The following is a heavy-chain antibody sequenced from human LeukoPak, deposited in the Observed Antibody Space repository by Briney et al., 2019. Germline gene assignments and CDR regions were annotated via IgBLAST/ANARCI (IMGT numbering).Heavy chain of an antibody. CDR2: INHSGST. D-gene: IGHD5-12*01. V-gene: IGHV4-34*01. J-gene: IGHJ4*02. Sequence: EPSETLSLTCAVYGGSFSGYYWSWIRQPPGKGLEWIGEINHSGSTNYNPSLKSRVTISVDTSKNQFSLKLSSVTAADTAVYYCARGGGRGQRGYSGYWGQGTLVTVSS. CDR1: GGSFSGYY. CDR3: ARGGGRGQRGYSGY.